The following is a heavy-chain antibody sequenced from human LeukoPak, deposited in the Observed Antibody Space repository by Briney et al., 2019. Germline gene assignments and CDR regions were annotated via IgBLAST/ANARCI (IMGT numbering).Heavy chain of an antibody. CDR3: AKDVAPDSGWDLDY. J-gene: IGHJ4*02. D-gene: IGHD6-19*01. CDR2: IYNSGAKI. V-gene: IGHV3-23*01. Sequence: PGGSLRLSCAVSGLTFSTYSMTWVRQGPGKGLEWVSSIYNSGAKIFYADSVKGRFTISRDNSKNLLYLQMNSLRVEETAVYYCAKDVAPDSGWDLDYWGQGTLVTVSS. CDR1: GLTFSTYS.